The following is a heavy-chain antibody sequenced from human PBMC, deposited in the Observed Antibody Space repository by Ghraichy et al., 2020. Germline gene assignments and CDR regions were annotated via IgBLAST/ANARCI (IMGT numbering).Heavy chain of an antibody. CDR1: GGTFSSYA. CDR2: IIPIFGTA. V-gene: IGHV1-69*06. CDR3: AGLTGYPRDYYYYMDV. D-gene: IGHD3-9*01. J-gene: IGHJ6*03. Sequence: SVKVSCKASGGTFSSYAISWVRQAPGQGLEWMGGIIPIFGTANYAQKFQGRVTITADKSTSTAYMELSSLRSEDTAVYYCAGLTGYPRDYYYYMDVWGKGTTVTVSS.